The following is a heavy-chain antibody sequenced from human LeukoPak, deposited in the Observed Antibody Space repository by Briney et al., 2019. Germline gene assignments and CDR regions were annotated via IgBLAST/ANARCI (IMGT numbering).Heavy chain of an antibody. J-gene: IGHJ6*03. V-gene: IGHV4-61*02. Sequence: NPSQTLSLTCTVSGGSISSGSYYWSWIRQPAGKGLEWIGRIYTSGSTKYNPSLKSRVTISVDRSKNQLSLKLSSVTAADTAVYYCARTYCGGDCRGYYYHYYMDVWGKGTTVTISS. D-gene: IGHD2-21*02. CDR1: GGSISSGSYY. CDR3: ARTYCGGDCRGYYYHYYMDV. CDR2: IYTSGST.